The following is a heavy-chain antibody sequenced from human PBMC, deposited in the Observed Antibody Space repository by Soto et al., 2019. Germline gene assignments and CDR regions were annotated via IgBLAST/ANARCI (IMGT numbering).Heavy chain of an antibody. V-gene: IGHV1-69*08. Sequence: QVQLVQSGAEVKKPGSSVNVSCKASGGTFNNHLISWVRQAPGQGLEWMGTIIPLFGTLNYAQKLQDRVTLSADRSTSTAYMELSSLRSDDTAVYYCASGSLYGSGSYPVDYWGQGTLVTVSS. D-gene: IGHD3-10*01. CDR3: ASGSLYGSGSYPVDY. CDR1: GGTFNNHL. CDR2: IIPLFGTL. J-gene: IGHJ4*01.